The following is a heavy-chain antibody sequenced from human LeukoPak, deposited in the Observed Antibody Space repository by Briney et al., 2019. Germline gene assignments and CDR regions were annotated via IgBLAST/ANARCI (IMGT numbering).Heavy chain of an antibody. Sequence: SSETLSLICTVSGGSIRNYFWSWIRQPPGKGLEGIGYIYYSGSTNSTPSLKSRVTILVDTSKNQFSLELESVADSDTAIYDCARHRYTGGGEDYWGQGTLVTVSS. CDR2: IYYSGST. D-gene: IGHD2-21*01. V-gene: IGHV4-59*08. CDR1: GGSIRNYF. CDR3: ARHRYTGGGEDY. J-gene: IGHJ4*02.